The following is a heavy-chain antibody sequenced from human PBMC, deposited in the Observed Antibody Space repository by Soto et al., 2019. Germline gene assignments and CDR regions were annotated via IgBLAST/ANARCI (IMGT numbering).Heavy chain of an antibody. J-gene: IGHJ4*02. CDR1: AFTFSTYA. D-gene: IGHD3-16*01. V-gene: IGHV3-23*01. Sequence: RGSLRLSCAASAFTFSTYAMSWVRQAPGKGLEWVSAISGSGGSAYYADSVKGRFTISRDNSKNTLYLEMNSLRAEDTAVYYCAKASLWGPHFDYWGQGTLVTVSS. CDR2: ISGSGGSA. CDR3: AKASLWGPHFDY.